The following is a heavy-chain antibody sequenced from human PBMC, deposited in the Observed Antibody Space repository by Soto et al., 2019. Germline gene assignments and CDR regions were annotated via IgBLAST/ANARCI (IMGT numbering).Heavy chain of an antibody. Sequence: GGSLRLSCAASGFTFSSYGMHWVRQAPGKGLEWVAVIWYDGSNKYYADSVKGRFTISRDNSKNTLYLQMNSLRAEDTAVYYCARNEYYGDPYYYYMDVWGKGTTVTVSS. D-gene: IGHD4-17*01. V-gene: IGHV3-33*01. CDR3: ARNEYYGDPYYYYMDV. CDR1: GFTFSSYG. J-gene: IGHJ6*03. CDR2: IWYDGSNK.